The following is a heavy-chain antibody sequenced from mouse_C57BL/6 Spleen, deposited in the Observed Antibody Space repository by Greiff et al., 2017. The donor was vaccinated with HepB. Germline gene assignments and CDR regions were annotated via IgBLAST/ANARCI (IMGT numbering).Heavy chain of an antibody. V-gene: IGHV5-17*01. D-gene: IGHD3-1*01. Sequence: EVQRVESGGGLVKPGGSLKLSCAASGFTFSDYGMHWVRQAPEKGLEWVAYISSGSSTTYYADTVKGRFTISRDNAKNTLFLQMTSLRSEDTAMYYCARKRADGYAMDYWGQGTSVTVSS. CDR1: GFTFSDYG. CDR3: ARKRADGYAMDY. CDR2: ISSGSSTT. J-gene: IGHJ4*01.